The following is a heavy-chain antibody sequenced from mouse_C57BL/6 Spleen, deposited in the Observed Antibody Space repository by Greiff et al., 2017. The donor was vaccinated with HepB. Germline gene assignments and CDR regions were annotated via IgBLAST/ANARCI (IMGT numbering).Heavy chain of an antibody. V-gene: IGHV8-8*01. CDR3: ARIRLYGNLYAMDY. J-gene: IGHJ4*01. CDR2: IWWDDDK. CDR1: GFSLSTFGMG. Sequence: QVQLKESGPGILQPSQTLSLTCSFSGFSLSTFGMGVGWIRQPSGKGLEWLAHIWWDDDKYYNPALKSRLTISKDTSKNQVFLKIANVDTADTATYYCARIRLYGNLYAMDYWGQGTSVTVSS. D-gene: IGHD2-1*01.